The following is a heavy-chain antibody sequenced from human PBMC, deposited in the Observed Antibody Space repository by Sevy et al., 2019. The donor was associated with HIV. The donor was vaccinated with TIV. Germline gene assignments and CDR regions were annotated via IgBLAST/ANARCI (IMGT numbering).Heavy chain of an antibody. Sequence: GGSLRLSCAASGFTFSSYWMSWVRQAPGKGLEWVDTMKEDGSERNYVDSVKGGFTISGDNAMNSPYLQMNSLRAEETAVYYCVRGGLRGYSYSLDCWGQGTLVTVSS. CDR3: VRGGLRGYSYSLDC. CDR2: MKEDGSER. CDR1: GFTFSSYW. D-gene: IGHD5-18*01. J-gene: IGHJ4*02. V-gene: IGHV3-7*01.